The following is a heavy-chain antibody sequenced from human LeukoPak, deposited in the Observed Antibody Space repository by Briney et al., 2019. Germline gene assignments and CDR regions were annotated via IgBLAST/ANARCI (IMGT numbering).Heavy chain of an antibody. D-gene: IGHD3-10*01. CDR3: ARPNYYYGSGSYYNGYYYYYMDV. Sequence: ASVKVSCKASGYTFTDYYMHWVRQAPGQGLEWMGWINPNSGGTNYAQKFQGRVTMTRDTSISTAYMELSRLRSDDTAVYYCARPNYYYGSGSYYNGYYYYYMDVWGKGTTVTISS. V-gene: IGHV1-2*02. CDR2: INPNSGGT. J-gene: IGHJ6*03. CDR1: GYTFTDYY.